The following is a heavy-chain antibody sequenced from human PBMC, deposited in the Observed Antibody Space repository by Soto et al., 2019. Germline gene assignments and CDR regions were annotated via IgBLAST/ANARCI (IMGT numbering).Heavy chain of an antibody. CDR3: ARVTELGTGYAMDV. D-gene: IGHD1-1*01. J-gene: IGHJ6*02. Sequence: QVRLAQSGTEVKKPGSSGKVSCKASGGTFSDSGVTWVLQATRQGLEWVGAILPKFGKTNYAQKFQGRVAIIADKAPDTVFLEVSRLKSADTAVYFCARVTELGTGYAMDVWGQGTTVIVSS. CDR1: GGTFSDSG. V-gene: IGHV1-69*06. CDR2: ILPKFGKT.